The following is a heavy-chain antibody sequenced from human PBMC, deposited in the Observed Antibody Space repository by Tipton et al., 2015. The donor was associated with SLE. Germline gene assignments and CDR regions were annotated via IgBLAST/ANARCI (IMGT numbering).Heavy chain of an antibody. Sequence: TLSLTCTVSGGSMSTYYWSWIRLPPGKGLEWIGYIYYSGGTSYNPSLNSRVTISVDTSRNQFSLKLTSVTAADSAVYYCARYSLTNWLLDLWGRGTLVTGPS. CDR1: GGSMSTYY. CDR3: ARYSLTNWLLDL. J-gene: IGHJ2*01. D-gene: IGHD1-1*01. CDR2: IYYSGGT. V-gene: IGHV4-59*07.